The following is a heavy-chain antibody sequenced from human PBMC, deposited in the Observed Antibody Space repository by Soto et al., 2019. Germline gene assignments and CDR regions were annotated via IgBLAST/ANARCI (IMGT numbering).Heavy chain of an antibody. CDR1: GDSVTSANYY. V-gene: IGHV4-61*01. J-gene: IGHJ5*02. CDR2: IHYSGST. CDR3: AKNNWLDR. Sequence: LSLTCTVSGDSVTSANYYWSWIRQPPGKGLEWIGFIHYSGSTSYNPSLKSRVTISLDTSKNQFSLKLSSVTAADTAVYYCAKNNWLDRWGQGTLVTVSS.